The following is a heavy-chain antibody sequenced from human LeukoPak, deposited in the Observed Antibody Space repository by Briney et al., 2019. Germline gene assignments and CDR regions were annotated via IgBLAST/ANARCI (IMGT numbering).Heavy chain of an antibody. Sequence: TGGSLRLSCTASGFIFNDFWMSWVRQAPGEGLEWVANIRQDGGAKNYVDSVKGRFTISRDNAKNTLYLQMNSLRAEDTAVYYCARARISYGVFDYWGQGTLVTVSS. CDR1: GFIFNDFW. V-gene: IGHV3-7*03. D-gene: IGHD2-15*01. J-gene: IGHJ4*02. CDR3: ARARISYGVFDY. CDR2: IRQDGGAK.